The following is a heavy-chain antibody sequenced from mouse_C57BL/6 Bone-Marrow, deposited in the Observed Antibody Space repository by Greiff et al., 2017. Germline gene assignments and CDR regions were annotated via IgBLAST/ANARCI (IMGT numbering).Heavy chain of an antibody. CDR2: GPGLEWIG. D-gene: IGHD4-1*01. J-gene: IGHJ4*01. V-gene: IGHV1-87*01. Sequence: QVQLQQSGPELARPWASVKISCQAFYTFSRRVHFAIRDTNYWMQWVKQGPGPGLEWIGAIYPGNGDTSYNQKFKGKATWTADKSSSTAYIQLSNLTSEDSAGYYCAWDEPMDYWGQGTSVTVSS. CDR3: SEDSAGYYCAWDEPMDY. CDR1: YTFSRRVH.